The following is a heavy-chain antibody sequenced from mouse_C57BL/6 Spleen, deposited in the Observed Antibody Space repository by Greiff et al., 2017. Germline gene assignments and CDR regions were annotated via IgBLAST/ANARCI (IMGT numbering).Heavy chain of an antibody. CDR2: IRNKANNHAT. CDR3: TGYDYGDGAWFAY. D-gene: IGHD2-4*01. CDR1: GFTFSDAW. Sequence: EVQVVESGGGLVQPGGSMKLSCAASGFTFSDAWMDWVRQSPEKGLEWVAEIRNKANNHATYYAESVKGRFTISRDDSKSSVYLQMNSLRAEDTGIYYCTGYDYGDGAWFAYWGQGTLVTVSA. J-gene: IGHJ3*01. V-gene: IGHV6-6*01.